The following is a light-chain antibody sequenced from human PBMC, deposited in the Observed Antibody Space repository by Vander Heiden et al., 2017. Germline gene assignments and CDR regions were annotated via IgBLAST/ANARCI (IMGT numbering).Light chain of an antibody. J-gene: IGKJ2*01. CDR1: QSVSSN. Sequence: EIVMTQSPGTLSVSPGERATLSCRASQSVSSNLAWYQQKPGQAPRLLIYGASTRATGIPARLSGSGSGTEFTLSIGSLQSEDFAVYYCQQYNNWPPYTFGQGTRLEIK. V-gene: IGKV3-15*01. CDR3: QQYNNWPPYT. CDR2: GAS.